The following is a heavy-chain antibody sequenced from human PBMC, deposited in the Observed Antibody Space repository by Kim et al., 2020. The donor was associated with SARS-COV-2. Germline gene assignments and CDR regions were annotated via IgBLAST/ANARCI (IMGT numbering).Heavy chain of an antibody. Sequence: NHNPSLQSRVTISVDTAKDQFSLKRSSVNAADTAVYYCARGLRYNPCDPWGQGTLVTVSS. D-gene: IGHD1-20*01. V-gene: IGHV4-34*01. CDR3: ARGLRYNPCDP. J-gene: IGHJ5*02.